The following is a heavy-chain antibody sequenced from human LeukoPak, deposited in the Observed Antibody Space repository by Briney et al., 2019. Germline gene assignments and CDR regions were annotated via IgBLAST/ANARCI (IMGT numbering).Heavy chain of an antibody. D-gene: IGHD3-22*01. J-gene: IGHJ4*02. V-gene: IGHV3-21*01. CDR2: ISGSSIYI. CDR3: ARDPPYYDSSGYYYDY. CDR1: GFTFSSYG. Sequence: GGSLRLSCAASGFTFSSYGMHWVRQAPGKGLEGVSSISGSSIYIYYADSVKGRFTISRDNAKNSLYLQMNSLRAEDTAVYYCARDPPYYDSSGYYYDYWGQGTLVTVSS.